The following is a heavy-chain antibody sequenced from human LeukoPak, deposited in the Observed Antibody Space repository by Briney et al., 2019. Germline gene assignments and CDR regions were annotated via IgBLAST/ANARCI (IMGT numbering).Heavy chain of an antibody. J-gene: IGHJ4*02. V-gene: IGHV1-18*01. D-gene: IGHD3-22*01. CDR3: ARDRAMIVVVRPIDY. Sequence: ASVKVSCKASGYTFTSYGISWVRQAPGQELEWMGWISAYNGNTNYAQKLQGRVTMTTDTSTSTAYMELRSLRSDDTAVYYCARDRAMIVVVRPIDYWGQGTLVTVSS. CDR2: ISAYNGNT. CDR1: GYTFTSYG.